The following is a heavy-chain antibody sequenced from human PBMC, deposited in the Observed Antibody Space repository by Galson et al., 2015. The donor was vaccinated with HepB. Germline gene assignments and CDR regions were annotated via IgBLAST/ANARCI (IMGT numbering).Heavy chain of an antibody. D-gene: IGHD6-6*01. CDR1: GFTFDDYA. V-gene: IGHV3-9*01. Sequence: SLRLSCAASGFTFDDYAMHWVRQAPGKGLEWVSGISWNSGSIGYADSVKGRFTISRDNAKNSLYLQMNSLRAEDTALYYCAKDIYPSSYSSSSLGAFDIWGQGTMVTVSS. J-gene: IGHJ3*02. CDR2: ISWNSGSI. CDR3: AKDIYPSSYSSSSLGAFDI.